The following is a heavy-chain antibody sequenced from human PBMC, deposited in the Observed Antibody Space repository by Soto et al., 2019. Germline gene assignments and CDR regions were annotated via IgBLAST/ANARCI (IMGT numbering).Heavy chain of an antibody. D-gene: IGHD2-15*01. CDR2: IIPIFGTA. Sequence: QVQLVQSGAEVKKPGSSVKVSCKAPGGTFSSYAISWVRQAPGQGLEWMGGIIPIFGTANYAQKFQGRVTITADESTSTGYMELSSLRSEDTAVYYCARSQGGSSSLDIYYYYYYGMDGWGQGTTVNVSS. CDR1: GGTFSSYA. CDR3: ARSQGGSSSLDIYYYYYYGMDG. J-gene: IGHJ6*02. V-gene: IGHV1-69*01.